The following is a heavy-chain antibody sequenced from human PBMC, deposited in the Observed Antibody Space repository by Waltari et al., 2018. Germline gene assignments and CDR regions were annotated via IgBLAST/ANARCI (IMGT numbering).Heavy chain of an antibody. CDR1: GGSISSSSYY. CDR3: ARTRSSSWYYFDY. J-gene: IGHJ4*02. V-gene: IGHV4-39*01. Sequence: QLQLQESGPGLVKPSETLSLTCTVSGGSISSSSYYWGWIRQPPGKGLEWIGSIYYSGSTYDNPSLKSRVTISVDTSKNQFSLKLSSVTAADTAVYYCARTRSSSWYYFDYWGQGTLVTVSS. D-gene: IGHD6-13*01. CDR2: IYYSGST.